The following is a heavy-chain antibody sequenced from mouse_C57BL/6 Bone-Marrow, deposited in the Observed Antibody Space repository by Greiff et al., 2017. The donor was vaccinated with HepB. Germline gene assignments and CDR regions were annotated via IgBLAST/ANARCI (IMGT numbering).Heavy chain of an antibody. CDR2: IDPNSGGT. V-gene: IGHV1-72*01. D-gene: IGHD1-1*01. CDR1: GYTFPSYW. Sequence: QQSCKASGYTFPSYWMHWVKQRPGRGLEWIGRIDPNSGGTKYNEKFKSKATLTVDKPSSTAYMQLSSLTSEDSAVYYCARGYSHYYGSSYGFAYWGQGTLVTVSA. J-gene: IGHJ3*01. CDR3: ARGYSHYYGSSYGFAY.